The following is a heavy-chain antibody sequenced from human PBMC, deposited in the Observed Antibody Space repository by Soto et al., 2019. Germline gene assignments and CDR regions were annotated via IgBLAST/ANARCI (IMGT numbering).Heavy chain of an antibody. J-gene: IGHJ3*01. CDR1: GVSVSSENW. CDR3: TKNGYYSTDV. CDR2: IFRGLTT. Sequence: SETLSLTCTVSGVSVSSENWWSWVRQTPEKGLEWIGEIFRGLTTNYNPSLKSRVTISIDKSKNQFSLTLTSVTAADTAVYYCTKNGYYSTDVWGQGTLVTV. V-gene: IGHV4-4*02. D-gene: IGHD3-3*01.